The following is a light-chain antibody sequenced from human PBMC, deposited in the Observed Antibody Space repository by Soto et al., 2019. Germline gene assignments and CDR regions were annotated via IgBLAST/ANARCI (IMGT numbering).Light chain of an antibody. CDR3: QHYYHTAPN. Sequence: DIVMTQSPDSLAVSLGERATINCKSSQSVLYSSNNKNYLSWYQQRPGQPPKLLIYWASTRESGVPDRFSGSGSGTDFTLTISSLQAEDVEVYYCQHYYHTAPNFGRGTKVNI. J-gene: IGKJ4*01. CDR2: WAS. CDR1: QSVLYSSNNKNY. V-gene: IGKV4-1*01.